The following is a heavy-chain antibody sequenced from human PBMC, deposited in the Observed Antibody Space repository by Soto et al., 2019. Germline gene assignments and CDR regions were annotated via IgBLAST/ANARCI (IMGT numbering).Heavy chain of an antibody. J-gene: IGHJ6*03. Sequence: ASVKVSCKASGYTFTSYGISWVRQAPGQGLEWMGWISAYNGNTNYAQKLQGRVTMTTDTSTSTAYMERRSLRSDDTAVYYCARGTYYDFWSGYYTESGGYMDVWGKGTTVTVSS. CDR2: ISAYNGNT. D-gene: IGHD3-3*01. CDR1: GYTFTSYG. CDR3: ARGTYYDFWSGYYTESGGYMDV. V-gene: IGHV1-18*01.